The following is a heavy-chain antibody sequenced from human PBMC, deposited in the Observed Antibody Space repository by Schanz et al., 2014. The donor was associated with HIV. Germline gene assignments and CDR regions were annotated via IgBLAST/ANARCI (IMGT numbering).Heavy chain of an antibody. V-gene: IGHV1-69*01. CDR3: ATAGDRYFDF. Sequence: QVQLVQSGAEVKKPGASVKVSCKASGGSFSSYAINWVRQAPGQGLEWMGGIIPIFGTANYAQKFQGRIILTEDSSTDTAFIELSSLRSEDTAGYYCATAGDRYFDFWGQGVLVTVSS. D-gene: IGHD2-21*02. J-gene: IGHJ4*02. CDR2: IIPIFGTA. CDR1: GGSFSSYA.